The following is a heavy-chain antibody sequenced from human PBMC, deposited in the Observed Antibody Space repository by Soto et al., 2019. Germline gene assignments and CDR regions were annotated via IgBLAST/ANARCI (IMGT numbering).Heavy chain of an antibody. CDR3: ARGDVNRFDP. Sequence: GASVKVSIKASGYPFIGYYMHWVRQAPGQGLEWMGWIKPKSGVTHYAQKFQGRVTMTRDTSIRTAYMELSSLRSEDTAVYYCARGDVNRFDPWGQGNLLTVS. CDR2: IKPKSGVT. D-gene: IGHD2-21*02. J-gene: IGHJ5*02. CDR1: GYPFIGYY. V-gene: IGHV1-2*02.